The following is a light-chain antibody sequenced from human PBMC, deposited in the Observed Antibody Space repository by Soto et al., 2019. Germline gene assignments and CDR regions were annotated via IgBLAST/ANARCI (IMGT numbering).Light chain of an antibody. V-gene: IGKV1-5*03. CDR1: QTISSW. CDR3: QHYNSYSEA. CDR2: KAS. Sequence: DIQMTQSPSTLSGSVGYRVTITCRSSQTISSWLAWYHQKPGKAPKLLIYKASTLKSGVPSRFSGSGSGTEFTLTISSLQHDDFATYYCQHYNSYSEAFGQGTKVDIK. J-gene: IGKJ1*01.